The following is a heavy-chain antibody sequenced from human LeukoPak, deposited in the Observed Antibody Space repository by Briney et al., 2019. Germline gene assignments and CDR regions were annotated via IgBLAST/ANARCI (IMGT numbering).Heavy chain of an antibody. V-gene: IGHV3-30*02. D-gene: IGHD3-10*01. Sequence: GGSLRLSCAASGFTFSSYGMHWVRQAPGKGLEWVAFIRYDGSNKYYADSVKGRFTISRDNSKNTLYLQMNSLRAEDTAVYYCAKIPPVNYYGSGSSYNYYYYYYMDVWGKGTTVTISS. CDR2: IRYDGSNK. CDR1: GFTFSSYG. CDR3: AKIPPVNYYGSGSSYNYYYYYYMDV. J-gene: IGHJ6*03.